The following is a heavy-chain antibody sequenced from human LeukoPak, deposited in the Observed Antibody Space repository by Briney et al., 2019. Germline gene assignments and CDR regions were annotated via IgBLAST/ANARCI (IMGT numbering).Heavy chain of an antibody. CDR2: IRDSGSIT. CDR3: ARDSNVVVVPAASYYFDY. J-gene: IGHJ4*02. CDR1: GFTFSSYT. D-gene: IGHD2-2*01. Sequence: GGSLRLSCAASGFTFSSYTMSWVRQAPGKGLEWVSTIRDSGSITYYADSVKGRFTISRDNSKNTMYLQMNSLRAEDTAVYYCARDSNVVVVPAASYYFDYGGQGTLVTVSS. V-gene: IGHV3-23*01.